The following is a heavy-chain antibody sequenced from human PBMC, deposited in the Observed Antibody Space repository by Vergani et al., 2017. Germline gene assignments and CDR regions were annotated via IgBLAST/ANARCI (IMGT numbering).Heavy chain of an antibody. V-gene: IGHV3-33*01. CDR1: GFTFSSYG. D-gene: IGHD3-22*01. J-gene: IGHJ4*02. CDR3: ARDYYDSSGQACDY. Sequence: VQLVESGGGVVQPGRSLRLSCAASGFTFSSYGMHWVRQAPGKGLEWVAVIWYDGSNKYYADSVKGRFTISRDNSKNTLYLQMNSLRAEDTAVYYCARDYYDSSGQACDYWGQGTLVTVSS. CDR2: IWYDGSNK.